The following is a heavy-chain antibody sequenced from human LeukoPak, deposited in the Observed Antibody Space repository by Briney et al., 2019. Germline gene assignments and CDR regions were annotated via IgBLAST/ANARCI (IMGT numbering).Heavy chain of an antibody. Sequence: ASVKVSCKVSGYTLTELSMHWVRQAPGKGLEWMGDFDPEDGETIYAQKFQGRVTMTEDTSTDTAYMELSSLRSEDTAVYYCATESPGYSSSWYRSDLDYWGQGTLVTVSS. CDR2: FDPEDGET. CDR1: GYTLTELS. V-gene: IGHV1-24*01. CDR3: ATESPGYSSSWYRSDLDY. D-gene: IGHD6-13*01. J-gene: IGHJ4*02.